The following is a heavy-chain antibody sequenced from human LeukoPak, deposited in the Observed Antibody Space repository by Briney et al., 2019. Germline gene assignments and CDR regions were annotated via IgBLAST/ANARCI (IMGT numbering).Heavy chain of an antibody. CDR2: ISYRGTT. D-gene: IGHD3-10*01. Sequence: SETLSLTCTVSGDSISSGSYYWGWIRQPPGKGLAWIGSISYRGTTYYNPSLKSRVTISVDTSKNQFSLKLSSVTAADTAVYYCARDRGNYGSGSYSIFDYWGQGTLVTVSS. V-gene: IGHV4-39*07. J-gene: IGHJ4*02. CDR3: ARDRGNYGSGSYSIFDY. CDR1: GDSISSGSYY.